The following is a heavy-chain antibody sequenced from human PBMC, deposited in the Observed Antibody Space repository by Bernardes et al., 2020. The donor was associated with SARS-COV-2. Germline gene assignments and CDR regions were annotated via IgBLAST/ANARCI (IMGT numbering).Heavy chain of an antibody. Sequence: GGSLRLSCAASGFTFSSYDMHWVRQATGKGLEWVSAIGTAGDTYYPGSVKGRFTISRDNAKNSLYLQMNSLRAEDTAVYYCARVMSLYYYYGMDVWGQGTTVTVSS. J-gene: IGHJ6*02. CDR3: ARVMSLYYYYGMDV. CDR2: IGTAGDT. V-gene: IGHV3-13*04. CDR1: GFTFSSYD. D-gene: IGHD3-10*01.